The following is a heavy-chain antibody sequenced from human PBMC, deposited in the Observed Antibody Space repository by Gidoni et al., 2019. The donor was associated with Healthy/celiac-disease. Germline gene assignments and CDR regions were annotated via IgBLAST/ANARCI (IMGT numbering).Heavy chain of an antibody. J-gene: IGHJ6*02. D-gene: IGHD6-13*01. CDR3: AKDRGIAAAGTREQSYYYYGMDV. V-gene: IGHV3-9*01. CDR1: GFTFDDYA. Sequence: EVQLVASGGGLVQPGRSLRLSCAAPGFTFDDYAMPWVRQAPGKGLEWVSGISWNSGSIGYADSVKGRFTISRDNAKNSLYLQMNSLRAEDTALYYCAKDRGIAAAGTREQSYYYYGMDVWGQGTTVTVSS. CDR2: ISWNSGSI.